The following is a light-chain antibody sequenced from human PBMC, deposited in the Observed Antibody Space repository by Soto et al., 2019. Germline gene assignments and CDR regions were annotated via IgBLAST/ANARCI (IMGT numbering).Light chain of an antibody. V-gene: IGKV1-5*03. Sequence: VQMTQSTSTLSGSVGDRVGITCRASQTISSWLAWYQQKPGKAPKLLIYKASTLKSGVPSRFSGSGSGTEFTLTISSLQPDDFATYYCQHYNSYSEAFGQGTKVDIK. J-gene: IGKJ1*01. CDR1: QTISSW. CDR2: KAS. CDR3: QHYNSYSEA.